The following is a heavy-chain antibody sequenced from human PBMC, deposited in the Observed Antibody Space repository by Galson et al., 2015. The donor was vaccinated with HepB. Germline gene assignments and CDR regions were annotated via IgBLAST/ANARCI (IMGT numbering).Heavy chain of an antibody. J-gene: IGHJ4*02. CDR1: GDSVSSNSAA. Sequence: CAISGDSVSSNSAAWNWIRQSPSRGLEWLGRTYYRSKWYNDYAVSVKSRITINPDTSKNQFSLQLNSVTPEDTAVYYCAREEGVGQQLVRGTPFDYWGQGTLVTVSS. D-gene: IGHD6-13*01. CDR2: TYYRSKWYN. V-gene: IGHV6-1*01. CDR3: AREEGVGQQLVRGTPFDY.